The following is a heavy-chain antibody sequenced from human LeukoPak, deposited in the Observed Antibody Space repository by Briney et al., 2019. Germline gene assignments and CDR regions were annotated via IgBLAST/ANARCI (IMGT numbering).Heavy chain of an antibody. V-gene: IGHV4-39*07. CDR1: GGSISNYY. D-gene: IGHD3-22*01. CDR3: ARDRYYYDSSGYYYMDV. Sequence: PSETLSPTCTVSGGSISNYYWGWIRQAPGKGLEWIGSIYYSGNTYYNSSLKSRVTISLDTSKNQFSLNLFSVTAADTAMYYCARDRYYYDSSGYYYMDVWGKGTTVTVSS. CDR2: IYYSGNT. J-gene: IGHJ6*03.